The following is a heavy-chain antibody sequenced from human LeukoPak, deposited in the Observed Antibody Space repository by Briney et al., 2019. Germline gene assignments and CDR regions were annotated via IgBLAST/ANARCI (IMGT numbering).Heavy chain of an antibody. CDR1: GYTFTGYY. J-gene: IGHJ4*02. CDR3: ARDRGFSGYDR. D-gene: IGHD5-12*01. Sequence: ASVKVSCKASGYTFTGYYMHWVRQAPGQGLEWLGWISPNRGGTHYSPKFQGRVTMTRDTSISTAYMELSSLTSDDTAVYYCARDRGFSGYDRWGQGTLVTVSS. CDR2: ISPNRGGT. V-gene: IGHV1-2*02.